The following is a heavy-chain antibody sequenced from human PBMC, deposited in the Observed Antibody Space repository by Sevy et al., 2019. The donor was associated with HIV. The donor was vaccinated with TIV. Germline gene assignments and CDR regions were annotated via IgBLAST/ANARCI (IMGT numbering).Heavy chain of an antibody. Sequence: QPGGSLRLSCAASGFTFSIYTMSWVRQAPGKGPEWVSTFCFGGSKIYYADSVKGRFTISRDNSRNTVYLQMNSLRADDTAVYYCAREGCTQPHDYWGQGTLVTVSS. D-gene: IGHD2-8*01. V-gene: IGHV3-23*01. CDR1: GFTFSIYT. J-gene: IGHJ4*02. CDR3: AREGCTQPHDY. CDR2: FCFGGSKI.